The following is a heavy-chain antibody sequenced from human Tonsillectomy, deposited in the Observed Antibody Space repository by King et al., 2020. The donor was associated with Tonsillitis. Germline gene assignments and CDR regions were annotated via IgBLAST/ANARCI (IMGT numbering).Heavy chain of an antibody. V-gene: IGHV3-7*03. CDR1: GFTFGRYW. Sequence: EVQLVESGGGLVQPGGSLRLSCAASGFTFGRYWMSWVRQAPGKGLEWVANIKQDGSQKYNVDSVKGRFTISRDNAKNSVYLQMNSLRAEETAVYYCARVEDSSGFYYYYYMDVWGKGTTVTVSS. J-gene: IGHJ6*03. D-gene: IGHD3-22*01. CDR2: IKQDGSQK. CDR3: ARVEDSSGFYYYYYMDV.